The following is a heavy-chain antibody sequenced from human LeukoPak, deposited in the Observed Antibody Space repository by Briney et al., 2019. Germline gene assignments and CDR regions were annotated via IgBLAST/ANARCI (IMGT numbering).Heavy chain of an antibody. V-gene: IGHV3-48*03. Sequence: GGSLRLSCAASGFTFSSYEMNWVRQAPGKGLEWVSHISSSGSTIYYADSVKGRFTISRDNAKNSLYLQMNSLRAGDTAVYYCARGLWDDLIDYWGQGTLVTVSS. CDR1: GFTFSSYE. D-gene: IGHD1-26*01. CDR2: ISSSGSTI. J-gene: IGHJ4*02. CDR3: ARGLWDDLIDY.